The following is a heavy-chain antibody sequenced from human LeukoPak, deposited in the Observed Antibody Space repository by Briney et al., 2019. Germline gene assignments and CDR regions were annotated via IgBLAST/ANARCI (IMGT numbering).Heavy chain of an antibody. CDR2: IYPGDSDT. V-gene: IGHV5-51*01. CDR1: GYSFTSYW. J-gene: IGHJ3*02. CDR3: ARHSIPYGYHRAFDI. Sequence: GESLKISCKGSGYSFTSYWIGWVRQMPGKGLEWMGIIYPGDSDTRYSPSFQGQVTISADKSISTAYLQWSSLKASDTAMYYCARHSIPYGYHRAFDIWGQGTMVTVSS. D-gene: IGHD4-17*01.